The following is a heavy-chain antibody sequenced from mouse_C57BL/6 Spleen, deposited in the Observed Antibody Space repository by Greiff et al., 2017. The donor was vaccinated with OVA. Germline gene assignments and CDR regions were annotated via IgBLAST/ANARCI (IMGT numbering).Heavy chain of an antibody. J-gene: IGHJ2*01. V-gene: IGHV5-4*01. CDR2: ISDGGSYT. CDR3: ARDGKAYFDY. Sequence: DVMLVESGGGLVKPGGSLKLSCAASGFTFSSYAMSWVRQTPEKRLEWVATISDGGSYTYYPDNVKGRFTISRDNAKNNLYLQMSHLTSEDTAMYYCARDGKAYFDYWGQGTTLTVSS. CDR1: GFTFSSYA.